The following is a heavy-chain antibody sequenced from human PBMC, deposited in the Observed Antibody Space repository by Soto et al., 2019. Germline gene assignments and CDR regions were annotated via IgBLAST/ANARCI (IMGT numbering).Heavy chain of an antibody. CDR3: AHAYHIVVVPAAMSGHFDY. J-gene: IGHJ4*02. D-gene: IGHD2-2*01. Sequence: QITLKESGPTLVKPTQTLTLTCTFSGFSLSTSGVGVGWIRQPPGKALEWLALIYWDDDKRYSPSLKSRLTITKDTSKNPVVLTMTNMDPVDTATYYCAHAYHIVVVPAAMSGHFDYWGQGTLVTVSS. CDR1: GFSLSTSGVG. CDR2: IYWDDDK. V-gene: IGHV2-5*02.